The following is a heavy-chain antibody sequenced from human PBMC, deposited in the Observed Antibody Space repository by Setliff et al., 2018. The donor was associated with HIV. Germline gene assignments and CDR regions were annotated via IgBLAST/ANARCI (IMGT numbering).Heavy chain of an antibody. D-gene: IGHD3-3*01. Sequence: SETLSLTCAVYGGSFSGYYWSWIRQPPGKGLEWIGEINHSGSTNYNPSLKSRVTISVDTSKNQFSLKLSSVTAADTAVYFCARDRFGVPANDWGQGILVTVSS. CDR1: GGSFSGYY. V-gene: IGHV4-34*01. J-gene: IGHJ4*02. CDR2: INHSGST. CDR3: ARDRFGVPAND.